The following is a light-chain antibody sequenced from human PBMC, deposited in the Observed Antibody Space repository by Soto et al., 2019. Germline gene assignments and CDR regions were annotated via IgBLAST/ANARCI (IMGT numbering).Light chain of an antibody. CDR3: SSYTSSNTLDVV. Sequence: QSALTQPASVSGSPGQSITISCTGSSNDVGSYNYVSWYQQYPGKSPKLMIYEVTNRPSGVSNRFSGSKSGNTASLTISGLQAEDEAIDYCSSYTSSNTLDVVFGGGTKLTVL. CDR1: SNDVGSYNY. V-gene: IGLV2-14*01. J-gene: IGLJ2*01. CDR2: EVT.